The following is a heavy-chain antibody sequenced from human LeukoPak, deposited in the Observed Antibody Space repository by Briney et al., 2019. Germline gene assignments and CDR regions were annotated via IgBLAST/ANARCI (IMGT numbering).Heavy chain of an antibody. CDR1: GYTFTSYD. V-gene: IGHV1-8*01. CDR2: MNPNSGNT. J-gene: IGHJ4*02. D-gene: IGHD3-22*01. CDR3: ARRSGITMIVVVNPEQPLDY. Sequence: ASAKVSCKASGYTFTSYDINWVRQATGQGLEWMGWMNPNSGNTGYAQKFQGRVTMTRNTSISTAYMELSSPRSEDTAVYYCARRSGITMIVVVNPEQPLDYWGQGTLVTVSS.